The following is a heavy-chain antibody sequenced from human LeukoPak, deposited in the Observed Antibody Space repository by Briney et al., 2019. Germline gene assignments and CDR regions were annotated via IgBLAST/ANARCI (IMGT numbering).Heavy chain of an antibody. Sequence: PGGSLRLSCAASGFTFSSYAMHWVRQAPGKGLEYVSAISSNGGSTYYANSVKGRFTISRDNSKNTLYLQMGSLRAEDTAVYYCAKSPNYYYYMDVWGKGTTVTVSS. CDR1: GFTFSSYA. CDR3: AKSPNYYYYMDV. CDR2: ISSNGGST. V-gene: IGHV3-64*01. J-gene: IGHJ6*03.